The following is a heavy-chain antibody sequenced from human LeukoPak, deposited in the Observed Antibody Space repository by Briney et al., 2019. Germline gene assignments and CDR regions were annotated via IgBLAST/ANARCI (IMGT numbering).Heavy chain of an antibody. CDR1: GYTFTSSD. V-gene: IGHV1-8*01. D-gene: IGHD3-22*01. J-gene: IGHJ4*02. CDR2: MNPNSGNT. CDR3: ARGRRYYYDSSGYSGSYYFDY. Sequence: ASVKVSCKASGYTFTSSDINWVRQATGQGLEWMGWMNPNSGNTGYAQKFQGRVTMTRNTSISTAYMELSSLRSEDTAVYYCARGRRYYYDSSGYSGSYYFDYWGQGTLVTVSS.